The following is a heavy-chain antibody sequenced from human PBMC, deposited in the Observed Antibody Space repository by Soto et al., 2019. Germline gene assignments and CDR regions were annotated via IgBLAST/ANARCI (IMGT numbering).Heavy chain of an antibody. CDR1: GFTFSSYA. V-gene: IGHV3-23*01. Sequence: GSLRLSFAASGFTFSSYAMSWVRQAPGKGLEWVSAISGSGGSTYYADSVKGRFTISRDNSKNTLYLQMNSLRAEDTAVYYCAKDCSTSFCLYYFDYWGQGTLVTVSS. J-gene: IGHJ4*02. CDR2: ISGSGGST. CDR3: AKDCSTSFCLYYFDY. D-gene: IGHD2-2*01.